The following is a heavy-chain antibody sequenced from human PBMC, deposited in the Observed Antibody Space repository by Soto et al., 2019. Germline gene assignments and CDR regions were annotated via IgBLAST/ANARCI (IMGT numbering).Heavy chain of an antibody. CDR1: GFTFSSYG. CDR2: ISYDGTNK. CDR3: AKAAGDYGGNAYYYYGMDG. Sequence: QVQLVESGGGVVQPGRSLRLSCAASGFTFSSYGMHWVRQAPGKGLEWVAVISYDGTNKYYAGSVKGRFTISRDNSKNTLYLQMNSLRAEDTAVYYCAKAAGDYGGNAYYYYGMDGWGQGTTVTVSS. V-gene: IGHV3-30*18. D-gene: IGHD4-17*01. J-gene: IGHJ6*02.